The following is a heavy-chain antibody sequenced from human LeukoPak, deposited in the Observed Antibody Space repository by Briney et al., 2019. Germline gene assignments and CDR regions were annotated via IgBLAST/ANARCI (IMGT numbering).Heavy chain of an antibody. D-gene: IGHD6-13*01. J-gene: IGHJ4*02. CDR1: GGSISSYY. Sequence: SETLSLTCTVSGGSISSYYSSWIRQPPGEGLEWIGYIYYSGSTNYNPSLKSRVTISVDTSKNQFSLKLSSVTAADTAVYYCARGIAAAGAIPTFDYWGQGTLVTVSS. V-gene: IGHV4-59*01. CDR3: ARGIAAAGAIPTFDY. CDR2: IYYSGST.